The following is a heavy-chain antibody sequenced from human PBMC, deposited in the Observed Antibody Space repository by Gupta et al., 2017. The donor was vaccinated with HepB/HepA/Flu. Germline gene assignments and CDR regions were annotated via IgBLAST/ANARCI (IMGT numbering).Heavy chain of an antibody. CDR1: GFTFSSYS. V-gene: IGHV3-21*01. CDR2: ISSSSSYI. CDR3: ARDSSCDDIVVVVAAPCLYYGMDV. J-gene: IGHJ6*02. Sequence: EVQLVESGGGLVKPGGSLRLSCAAFGFTFSSYSINGVRQGPGKGLEWVSSISSSSSYIYYADSVKGRFTISRDNAKNSLYLQMNSLRAEDTAVYYCARDSSCDDIVVVVAAPCLYYGMDVWGQGTTVTVSS. D-gene: IGHD2-15*01.